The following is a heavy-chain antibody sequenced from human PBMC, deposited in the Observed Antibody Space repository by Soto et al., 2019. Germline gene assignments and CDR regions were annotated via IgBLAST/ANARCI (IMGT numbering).Heavy chain of an antibody. Sequence: EVQLVESGGGLVQPGGSLRLSCAASGFTVSSNYMSWVRQAPGKGLEWVSVIYSGGSTYYADSVKGRFTISRDNSKNTLYLQMNSLRAEDTAVYYCARDAYDYIWGSPLGPYYYYYMDVWGKGTTVTVSS. J-gene: IGHJ6*03. CDR3: ARDAYDYIWGSPLGPYYYYYMDV. D-gene: IGHD3-16*01. CDR2: IYSGGST. V-gene: IGHV3-66*01. CDR1: GFTVSSNY.